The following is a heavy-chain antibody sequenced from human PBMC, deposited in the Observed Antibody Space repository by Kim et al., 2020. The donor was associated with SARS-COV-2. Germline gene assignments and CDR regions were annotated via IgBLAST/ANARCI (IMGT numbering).Heavy chain of an antibody. J-gene: IGHJ4*02. Sequence: EVDSETGRFTISRDNDKNSQYLKMNSLGAEDTDVYYCATYDYSSSGALDYWGQGTLVTVSS. CDR3: ATYDYSSSGALDY. V-gene: IGHV3-7*03. D-gene: IGHD6-13*01.